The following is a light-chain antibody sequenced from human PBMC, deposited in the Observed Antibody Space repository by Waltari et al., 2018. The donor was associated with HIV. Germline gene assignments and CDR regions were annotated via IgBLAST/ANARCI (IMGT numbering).Light chain of an antibody. V-gene: IGKV3-20*01. J-gene: IGKJ1*01. CDR2: SVS. CDR3: HQYVTSPWT. Sequence: EIVLTQSPGTLSLSPGETATLPCRARQRLSSSFLAWYQQKPGQPPRLLIYSVSNRATGIPDRVSGSWSGTDFTLTISRLEPEDSAVYYCHQYVTSPWTFGQGTKVEIK. CDR1: QRLSSSF.